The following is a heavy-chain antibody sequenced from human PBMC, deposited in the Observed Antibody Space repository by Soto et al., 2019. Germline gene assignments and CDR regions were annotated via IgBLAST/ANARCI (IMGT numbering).Heavy chain of an antibody. V-gene: IGHV4-39*01. CDR2: IYYSGST. J-gene: IGHJ3*02. CDR3: ARHNAAIAVAAYDAFDI. D-gene: IGHD6-19*01. Sequence: QLQLQESGPGLVKPSETLSLTCTVSGGSISSSSYYWGWIRQPPGKGLEWIGSIYYSGSTYYNPSLKSRVTISVDTSKNQFSLKLSSVTAADTAVYYCARHNAAIAVAAYDAFDIWGQGTMVTVSS. CDR1: GGSISSSSYY.